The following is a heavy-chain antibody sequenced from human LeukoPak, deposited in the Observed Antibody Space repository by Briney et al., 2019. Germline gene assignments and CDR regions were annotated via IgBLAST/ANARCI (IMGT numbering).Heavy chain of an antibody. D-gene: IGHD5-24*01. CDR1: GGTFSSYA. V-gene: IGHV1-69*04. J-gene: IGHJ6*02. CDR2: IIPILGIA. Sequence: GASVKVSCKASGGTFSSYAISWVRQAPGQGLEWMGRIIPILGIANYAQKFQGRVTFTADKSTSTAYMELSSLRSEDTAVYYCARGVTMATTGFHGPEYYGMDVWGQGTTVTVSS. CDR3: ARGVTMATTGFHGPEYYGMDV.